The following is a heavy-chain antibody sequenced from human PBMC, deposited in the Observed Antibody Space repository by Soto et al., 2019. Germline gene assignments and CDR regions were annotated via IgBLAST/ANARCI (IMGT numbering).Heavy chain of an antibody. CDR2: IYYSGST. CDR1: GGSISSSSYY. V-gene: IGHV4-39*01. Sequence: SETLSLTCAVSGGSISSSSYYWGWIRQPPGKGLEWIGSIYYSGSTYYNPSLKSRVTISVDTSKNQFSLKLSSVTAADTAVYYCATHYYGSGAVDYWGQGTLVTVSS. CDR3: ATHYYGSGAVDY. J-gene: IGHJ4*02. D-gene: IGHD3-10*01.